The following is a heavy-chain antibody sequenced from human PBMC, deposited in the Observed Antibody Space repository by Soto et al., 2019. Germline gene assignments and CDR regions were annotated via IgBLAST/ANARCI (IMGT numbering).Heavy chain of an antibody. CDR1: GGSFSGYY. J-gene: IGHJ4*02. CDR2: INHSGST. Sequence: SETLSLTCAVYGGSFSGYYWSWIRQPPGKGLEWIGEINHSGSTNYNPSLKSRVTISVDTSKNQFSLKLSSVTAADTAVYYCARRRLYYYGSGPSDYWGQGTLVTVSS. V-gene: IGHV4-34*01. D-gene: IGHD3-10*01. CDR3: ARRRLYYYGSGPSDY.